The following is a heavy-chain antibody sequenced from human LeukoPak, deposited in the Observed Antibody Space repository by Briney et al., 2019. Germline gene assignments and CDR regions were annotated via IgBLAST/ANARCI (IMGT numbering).Heavy chain of an antibody. CDR2: IYYSGST. V-gene: IGHV4-59*01. Sequence: NPSETLSLTCTVSGGSISSYYWSWIRQPPGKGLKWIGYIYYSGSTNYNPSLKSRVTISVDTSKNQFSLKLSSVTAADTAVYYCARGVVVTAPYLDYWGQGTLVTVSS. J-gene: IGHJ4*02. D-gene: IGHD2-21*02. CDR3: ARGVVVTAPYLDY. CDR1: GGSISSYY.